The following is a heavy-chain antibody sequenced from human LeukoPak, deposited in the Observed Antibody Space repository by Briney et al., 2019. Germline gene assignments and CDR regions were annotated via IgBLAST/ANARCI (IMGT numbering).Heavy chain of an antibody. CDR3: ARAGYSYGYRFDY. Sequence: SETLSLTCTVSGGAISSYYWSWIRQPPGKGLEWIGYIYYSGSTNYNPSLKSRVTISVDTSKNQFSLKLSSVTAADTAVYYCARAGYSYGYRFDYWGQGTLVTVSS. D-gene: IGHD5-18*01. J-gene: IGHJ4*02. V-gene: IGHV4-59*01. CDR2: IYYSGST. CDR1: GGAISSYY.